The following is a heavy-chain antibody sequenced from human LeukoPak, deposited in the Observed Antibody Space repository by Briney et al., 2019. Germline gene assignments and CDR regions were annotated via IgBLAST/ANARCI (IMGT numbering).Heavy chain of an antibody. J-gene: IGHJ4*02. CDR2: IKSKTDGETT. CDR1: GFTFSGSA. V-gene: IGHV3-15*01. Sequence: GGSLKLSCAASGFTFSGSAIHWVRQASGKGLEWVGRIKSKTDGETTDYAAPVRDRFSISRDDSKDTLYLQMSSLKTEDTAVYYCITDPSYETNNWGQRTLVTVSS. CDR3: ITDPSYETNN. D-gene: IGHD3-16*01.